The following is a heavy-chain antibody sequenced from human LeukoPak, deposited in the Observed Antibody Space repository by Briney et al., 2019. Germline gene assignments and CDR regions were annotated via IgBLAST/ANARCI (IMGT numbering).Heavy chain of an antibody. V-gene: IGHV3-21*01. D-gene: IGHD5-18*01. Sequence: GGSLRLSCAASGFTFSISAMNWVRQAPGKGLEWVSSISSSSSYIYSADSVKGRFTISRDNAKNSLYLQMNSLRAEDTAVYYCARERGYSYGYSDYWGQGTLVTVSS. J-gene: IGHJ4*02. CDR3: ARERGYSYGYSDY. CDR1: GFTFSISA. CDR2: ISSSSSYI.